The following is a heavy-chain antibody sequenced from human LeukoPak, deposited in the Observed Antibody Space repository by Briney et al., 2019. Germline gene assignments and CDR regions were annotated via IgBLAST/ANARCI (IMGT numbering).Heavy chain of an antibody. CDR3: ARDLEYYYYGMDV. CDR1: GFTFSSYA. J-gene: IGHJ6*02. V-gene: IGHV3-30*09. CDR2: ISYDGSNK. Sequence: GGSLRLSCAASGFTFSSYAMHWVRQAPGKGLEWVAVISYDGSNKYYADSVKGRFAISRDNSKNTLYLQMNSLRAEDTAVYYCARDLEYYYYGMDVWGQGTTVTVPS.